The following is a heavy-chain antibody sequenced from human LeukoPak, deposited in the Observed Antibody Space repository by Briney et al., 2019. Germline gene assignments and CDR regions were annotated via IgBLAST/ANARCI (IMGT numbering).Heavy chain of an antibody. V-gene: IGHV1-69*13. Sequence: ASVKVSYKASGGTFSSYAISWVRQAPGQGLEWMGGIIPIFGTANYAQKFQGRVTITADESTSTAYMELSSLRSEDTAVYYCARGSRRLSSLPGDSFDYWGQGTLVTVSS. D-gene: IGHD2-2*01. CDR3: ARGSRRLSSLPGDSFDY. J-gene: IGHJ4*02. CDR1: GGTFSSYA. CDR2: IIPIFGTA.